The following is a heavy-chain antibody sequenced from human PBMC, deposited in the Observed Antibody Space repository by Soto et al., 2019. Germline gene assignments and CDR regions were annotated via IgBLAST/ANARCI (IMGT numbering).Heavy chain of an antibody. V-gene: IGHV1-3*01. J-gene: IGHJ4*02. CDR3: ARDSGRWWLLLPKEDFNY. CDR2: INAGNGNT. D-gene: IGHD3-22*01. Sequence: GASVKVSCKASGYTFTSYAMHWVRQAPGQRLEWMGWINAGNGNTKYSQKFQGRVTITRDTSASTAYMELSSLRSEDTAVYYCARDSGRWWLLLPKEDFNYWGQGTLVTVSS. CDR1: GYTFTSYA.